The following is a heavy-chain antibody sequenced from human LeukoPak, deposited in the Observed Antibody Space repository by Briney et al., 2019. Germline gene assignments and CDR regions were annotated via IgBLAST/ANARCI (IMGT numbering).Heavy chain of an antibody. CDR1: GFTSSSYW. D-gene: IGHD6-25*01. CDR2: IEQDGSKK. J-gene: IGHJ4*02. CDR3: TKWRAAQSEFDC. Sequence: PGGSLRLSCTASGFTSSSYWMAWVRQAPGKGLEWVAHIEQDGSKKEYVDSVKGRFTISRDNAKNSVYLDMISLRVEDTAVYYCTKWRAAQSEFDCWGQGTLVTVSS. V-gene: IGHV3-7*01.